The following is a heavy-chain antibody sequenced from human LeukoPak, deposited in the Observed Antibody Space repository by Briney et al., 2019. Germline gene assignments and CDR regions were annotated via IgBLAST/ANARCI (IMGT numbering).Heavy chain of an antibody. CDR2: IRYDGSNK. V-gene: IGHV3-30*02. CDR1: VFTFRSYG. J-gene: IGHJ4*02. D-gene: IGHD2-15*01. Sequence: GGSLRLSCPASVFTFRSYGMHWVRQAPGKGLEWVAFIRYDGSNKYYADSVKGRFTISRDNSKNTLYLQMNSLRAEDTAVYYCAKPLVDYLGQGTLVTVS. CDR3: AKPLVDY.